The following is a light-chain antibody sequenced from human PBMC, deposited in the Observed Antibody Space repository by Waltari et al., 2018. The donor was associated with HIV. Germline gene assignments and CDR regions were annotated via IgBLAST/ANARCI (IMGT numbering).Light chain of an antibody. V-gene: IGLV3-1*01. CDR3: QTWDSSTVI. CDR1: KLGDQY. Sequence: SYELTQPPSVSVSPGQTTSIPCYGDKLGDQYVCWYHQRQGQSPLLVIYKDTTRPSGISERFSGSNSGNTATLTIRGTQALDEGDYYCQTWDSSTVIFGGGTKLTVL. CDR2: KDT. J-gene: IGLJ2*01.